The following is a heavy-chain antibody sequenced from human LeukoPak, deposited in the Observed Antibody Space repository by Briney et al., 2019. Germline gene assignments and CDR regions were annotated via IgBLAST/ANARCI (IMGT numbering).Heavy chain of an antibody. Sequence: SEPLSLPCPVSGGSISSNSYYWGWIRRPPGKGREWIGIIYYSGSTYYNPSLKSRVTISVDTSKNQFSLKLSSVTAADTAVYYCARECGTTPYGDYYYGMDVWGQGTTVTVSS. D-gene: IGHD1-1*01. CDR2: IYYSGST. CDR3: ARECGTTPYGDYYYGMDV. V-gene: IGHV4-39*07. CDR1: GGSISSNSYY. J-gene: IGHJ6*02.